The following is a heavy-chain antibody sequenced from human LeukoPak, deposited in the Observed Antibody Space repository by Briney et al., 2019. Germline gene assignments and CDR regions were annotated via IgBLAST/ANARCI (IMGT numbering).Heavy chain of an antibody. CDR2: IAGSGGGT. J-gene: IGHJ6*02. Sequence: GGSLRLSCAASGFTLRNYAMSWVRQAPGKGLDWVSVIAGSGGGTYYADSVKGRFTISRDTSKNTLYLQMNSLRAEDTAVYYCARALTGEDYGMDVWGQGTTVTVSS. CDR3: ARALTGEDYGMDV. D-gene: IGHD2-15*01. V-gene: IGHV3-23*01. CDR1: GFTLRNYA.